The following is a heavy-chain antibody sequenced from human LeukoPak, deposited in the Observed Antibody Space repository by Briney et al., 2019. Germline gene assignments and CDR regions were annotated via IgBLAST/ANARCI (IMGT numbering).Heavy chain of an antibody. CDR3: ARSHYDFWSGYSVGIDY. V-gene: IGHV4-38-2*02. J-gene: IGHJ4*02. D-gene: IGHD3-3*01. Sequence: PSETLSLTCTVSGGSISSGYYWGWIRQPPGKGLEWIGSIYHSGSTYYNPSLKSRVTISVDTSKNQFSLKLSSVTAADTAVYYCARSHYDFWSGYSVGIDYWGQGTLVTVSS. CDR2: IYHSGST. CDR1: GGSISSGYY.